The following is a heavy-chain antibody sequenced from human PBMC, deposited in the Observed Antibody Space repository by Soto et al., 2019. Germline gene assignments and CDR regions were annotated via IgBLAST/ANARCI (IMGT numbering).Heavy chain of an antibody. CDR1: GFTFDDYA. V-gene: IGHV3-9*01. CDR3: AKDMGY. CDR2: ISWNSGSI. D-gene: IGHD2-8*01. J-gene: IGHJ4*02. Sequence: EVQLVESGGGLVQPGRSLRLSCAASGFTFDDYAMHWVRQAPGKGLEWVSGISWNSGSIGYADSVKGRFTISRDNAKNSLYLQMNSLRAEDTASYYCAKDMGYGGQGTLVTVSS.